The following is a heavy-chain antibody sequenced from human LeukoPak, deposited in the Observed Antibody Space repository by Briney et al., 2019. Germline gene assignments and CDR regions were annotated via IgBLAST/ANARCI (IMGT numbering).Heavy chain of an antibody. CDR2: IYYSGST. V-gene: IGHV4-59*01. J-gene: IGHJ3*02. CDR1: GGSISSYY. CDR3: ARDRAVRGIDI. D-gene: IGHD3-10*01. Sequence: SETLSLTCTVSGGSISSYYWSWIRQPPGKGLEWIGYIYYSGSTNYNPSLKSRVTISVDTSKNQFSLKLSSVTAADTAVYYCARDRAVRGIDIWGQGTMVTVSS.